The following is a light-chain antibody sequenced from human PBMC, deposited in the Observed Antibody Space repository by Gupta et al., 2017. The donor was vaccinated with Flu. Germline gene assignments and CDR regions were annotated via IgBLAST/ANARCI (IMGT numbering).Light chain of an antibody. CDR2: GAS. J-gene: IGKJ2*03. CDR3: QQYGSSPPYS. V-gene: IGKV3-20*01. Sequence: EIVLPLSPGTLSLSPGERATLSCRASQSVSSSYLAWYQQKPGQAPRLLIYGASSRATGIPDRFSGSGSGTDFTLTISRLKPEDFAVYYCQQYGSSPPYSFGQGTKLEIK. CDR1: QSVSSSY.